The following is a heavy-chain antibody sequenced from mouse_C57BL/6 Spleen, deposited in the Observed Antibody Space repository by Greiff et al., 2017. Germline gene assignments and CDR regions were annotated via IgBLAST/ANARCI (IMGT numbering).Heavy chain of an antibody. J-gene: IGHJ2*01. V-gene: IGHV3-6*01. CDR2: ISYDGSN. CDR3: ARVYDYDGGPFDY. Sequence: EVQLQESGPALVKPSQSLSLTCSVTGYSITSGYYWNWIRQFPGNKLEWMGYISYDGSNNYNPSLKNRISITRDTSKNQFFLKLNSVTTEDTATYYCARVYDYDGGPFDYWGQGTTLTVSS. CDR1: GYSITSGYY. D-gene: IGHD2-4*01.